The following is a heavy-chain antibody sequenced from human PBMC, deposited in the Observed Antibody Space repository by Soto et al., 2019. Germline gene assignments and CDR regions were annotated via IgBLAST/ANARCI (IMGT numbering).Heavy chain of an antibody. CDR3: AREDCSGGSCPGNWFDP. CDR2: INPSGGST. Sequence: ASVKVSCKASGYTFTSYYMHWVRQAPGQGLEWMGIINPSGGSTSYAQKFQGRVTMTRDTSTSTVYMELSSLRSEDTAVYYCAREDCSGGSCPGNWFDPWGQGTLVTVSS. J-gene: IGHJ5*02. CDR1: GYTFTSYY. D-gene: IGHD2-15*01. V-gene: IGHV1-46*01.